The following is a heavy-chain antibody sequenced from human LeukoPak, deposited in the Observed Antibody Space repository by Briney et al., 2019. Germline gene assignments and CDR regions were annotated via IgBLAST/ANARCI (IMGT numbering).Heavy chain of an antibody. CDR1: EFTFSSYS. CDR3: ARDQYYYGPTGDAFDI. CDR2: ISSSSSTI. V-gene: IGHV3-48*01. Sequence: GGSLRLSCAASEFTFSSYSMNWVRQAPGKGLEWVSYISSSSSTIYYADSVKGRFTISRDNAKNSLYLQMNSLRAEDTAVYYCARDQYYYGPTGDAFDIWGQGTMVTVSS. D-gene: IGHD3-10*01. J-gene: IGHJ3*02.